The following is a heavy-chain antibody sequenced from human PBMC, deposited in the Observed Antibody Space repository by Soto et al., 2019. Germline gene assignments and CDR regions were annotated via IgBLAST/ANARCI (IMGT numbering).Heavy chain of an antibody. CDR2: INHSGST. CDR3: ARGHNGVCCRGDEVGVPHDY. Sequence: SETLSLTCAVYGGSFSGYYWSWIRQPPGKGLEWIGEINHSGSTNYNPSLKSRVTISVDTSKNQFSLKLSSVTAADTAVYYCARGHNGVCCRGDEVGVPHDYWGQGTLVTVSS. CDR1: GGSFSGYY. J-gene: IGHJ4*02. D-gene: IGHD2-8*01. V-gene: IGHV4-34*01.